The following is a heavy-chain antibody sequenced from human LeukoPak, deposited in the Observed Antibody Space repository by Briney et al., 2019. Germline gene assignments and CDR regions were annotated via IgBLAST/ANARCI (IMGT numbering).Heavy chain of an antibody. J-gene: IGHJ4*02. CDR1: GGPITTYY. D-gene: IGHD3-10*01. Sequence: SETLSLTCTVSGGPITTYYLSWIRQSAGMGLEWIGRISGSGVITYNPSLKSRVILSLGTSNNHFSLKLISVTAADTAVYYCARGRWGMVRGVSFSRKGPSDYWGQGTLVTVSS. CDR3: ARGRWGMVRGVSFSRKGPSDY. V-gene: IGHV4-4*07. CDR2: ISGSGVI.